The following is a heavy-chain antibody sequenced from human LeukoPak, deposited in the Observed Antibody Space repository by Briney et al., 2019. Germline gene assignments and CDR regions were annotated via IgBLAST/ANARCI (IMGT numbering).Heavy chain of an antibody. CDR2: IRSSSET. V-gene: IGHV3-48*01. CDR3: ARDAGNSGYGCDL. J-gene: IGHJ5*02. CDR1: GFTFSSYT. D-gene: IGHD5-12*01. Sequence: GGSLRLSCAASGFTFSSYTMSWVRQAPGKGLEWVSHIRSSSETFYADSVKGRFTISRDNARNSLYLQMNNLRGEDTAIYYCARDAGNSGYGCDLWGQGTLVTVSS.